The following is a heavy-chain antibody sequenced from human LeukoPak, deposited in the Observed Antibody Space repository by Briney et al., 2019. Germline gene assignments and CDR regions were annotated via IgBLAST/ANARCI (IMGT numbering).Heavy chain of an antibody. D-gene: IGHD2-21*02. CDR2: NYTSGSN. CDR3: ARGPYCGGDCYFAY. CDR1: VGSISSYY. J-gene: IGHJ4*02. V-gene: IGHV4-4*07. Sequence: SDTLSLICTVSVGSISSYYWLWIRQPAGKGLEWIGRNYTSGSNYHNPTLKSRVTMSVDTSKNQFSLKLSSVTAADTAVYFCARGPYCGGDCYFAYWGQGTLVTVSS.